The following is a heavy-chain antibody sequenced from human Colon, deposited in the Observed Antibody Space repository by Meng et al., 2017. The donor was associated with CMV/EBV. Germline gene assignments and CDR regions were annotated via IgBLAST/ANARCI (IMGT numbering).Heavy chain of an antibody. Sequence: VKASCKSSRYTFTSYVINWVRQATGQGLEWMGWMNPNSGNAGHAQKFQGRVTITRNTSISTAYMELSSLRSEDTTVYYCARGSPQIEHYYDSPYNWFDPWGQGTLVTVSS. V-gene: IGHV1-8*03. CDR1: RYTFTSYV. D-gene: IGHD3-22*01. CDR3: ARGSPQIEHYYDSPYNWFDP. J-gene: IGHJ5*02. CDR2: MNPNSGNA.